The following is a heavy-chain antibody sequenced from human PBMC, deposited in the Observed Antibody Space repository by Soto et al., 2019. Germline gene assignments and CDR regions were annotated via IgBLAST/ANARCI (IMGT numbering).Heavy chain of an antibody. Sequence: LRLSCAASGFTFSSYGMHWVRQAPGKGLEWVAVISYDGSNKYYADSVKGRFTISRDNSKNTLYLQMNSLRAEDTAVYYCAKDQVGRVTTDAFDIWGQGTMVTVSS. CDR3: AKDQVGRVTTDAFDI. D-gene: IGHD2-21*02. CDR2: ISYDGSNK. J-gene: IGHJ3*02. CDR1: GFTFSSYG. V-gene: IGHV3-30*18.